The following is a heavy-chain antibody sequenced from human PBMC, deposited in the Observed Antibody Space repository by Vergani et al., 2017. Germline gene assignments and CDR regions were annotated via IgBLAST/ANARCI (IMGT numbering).Heavy chain of an antibody. J-gene: IGHJ6*02. CDR1: GYTLTELS. CDR3: ARGTHIYCSGGSCLSPYYYGMDV. D-gene: IGHD2-15*01. CDR2: FDPEDGET. Sequence: QVQLVQSGAEVKKPGASVKVSCKVSGYTLTELSMHWVRQAPGKGLEWMGGFDPEDGETIYAQKFQGRVTITADESTSTAYMELSSLRSEDTAVYYCARGTHIYCSGGSCLSPYYYGMDVWGQGTTVTVSS. V-gene: IGHV1-24*01.